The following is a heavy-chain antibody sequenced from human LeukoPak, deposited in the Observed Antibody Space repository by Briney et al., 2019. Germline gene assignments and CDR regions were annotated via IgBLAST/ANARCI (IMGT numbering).Heavy chain of an antibody. CDR1: GDSISSSSYY. CDR2: FSYSGTT. Sequence: SETLSLTCTVSGDSISSSSYYWGWIRQPPGKGLEWIGSFSYSGTTYYNPSLKSRVTISVDTSKNQFPLKLNSLTAADTAVYYCARGYTRSRFAYWGQGTLVTVSS. J-gene: IGHJ4*02. D-gene: IGHD5-12*01. V-gene: IGHV4-39*01. CDR3: ARGYTRSRFAY.